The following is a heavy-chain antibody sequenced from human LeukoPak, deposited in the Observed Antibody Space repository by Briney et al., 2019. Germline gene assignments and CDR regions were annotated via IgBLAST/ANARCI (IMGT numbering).Heavy chain of an antibody. CDR2: ISGSGGST. J-gene: IGHJ4*02. CDR1: GFTVSSNY. V-gene: IGHV3-23*01. CDR3: AKAGGYCSGGSCYPVGENFDY. Sequence: PGGSLRLSCAASGFTVSSNYMSWVRQAPGKGLEWVSAISGSGGSTYYADSVKGRFTISRDNSKNTLYLQMNSLRAEDTAVYYCAKAGGYCSGGSCYPVGENFDYWGQGTLVTVSS. D-gene: IGHD2-15*01.